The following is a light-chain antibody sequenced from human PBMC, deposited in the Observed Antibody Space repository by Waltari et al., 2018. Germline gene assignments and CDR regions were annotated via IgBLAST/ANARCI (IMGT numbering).Light chain of an antibody. CDR1: QSVSTY. CDR3: QQRSNWPSIT. J-gene: IGKJ5*01. CDR2: DAS. Sequence: DIVLTQSPATLSLSPGERATLYCRASQSVSTYLAWYQQKPGQAPRLLIYDASNRATGIPARFSGSGSGTDFTLTISSLEPEDFAVYYCQQRSNWPSITFGQGTRLEIK. V-gene: IGKV3-11*01.